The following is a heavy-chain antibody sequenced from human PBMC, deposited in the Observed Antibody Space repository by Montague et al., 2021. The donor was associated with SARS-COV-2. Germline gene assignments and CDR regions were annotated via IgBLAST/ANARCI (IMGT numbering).Heavy chain of an antibody. J-gene: IGHJ6*02. D-gene: IGHD3-10*01. V-gene: IGHV3-48*03. Sequence: SLRLSCAASGFTFSNYEMNWVRQAPGKGLEWVLYISSSGSTIYYPDSVKGRFTISRDNAQNSLYLQMNSLRAEDTGVYYCARDRGYGDFYYYGMDVWGQGTTVTVSS. CDR1: GFTFSNYE. CDR3: ARDRGYGDFYYYGMDV. CDR2: ISSSGSTI.